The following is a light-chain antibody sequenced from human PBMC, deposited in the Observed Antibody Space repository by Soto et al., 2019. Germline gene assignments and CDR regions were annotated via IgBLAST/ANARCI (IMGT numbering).Light chain of an antibody. CDR3: SSYTSSNTWV. CDR1: SSDVGGYNY. V-gene: IGLV2-14*03. Sequence: QSALTQPVSVSGSPGQSITISCTGTSSDVGGYNYVSWYQQHPGKAPKFMIYNVDNRPSGVSNRFSGSKSGNTASLTISGLQAEEEADYYCSSYTSSNTWVFGGGTKLPVL. J-gene: IGLJ3*02. CDR2: NVD.